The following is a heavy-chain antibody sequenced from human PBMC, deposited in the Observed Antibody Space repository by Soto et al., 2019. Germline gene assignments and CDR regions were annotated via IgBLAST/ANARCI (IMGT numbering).Heavy chain of an antibody. CDR3: ARAGSPFLSDSCGYWGFDY. J-gene: IGHJ4*02. CDR2: IYSSGTT. V-gene: IGHV3-53*01. D-gene: IGHD3-22*01. CDR1: GFTFSDHQ. Sequence: EVQLVESGGGLIQPGGSLRLSCAASGFTFSDHQMNWVRQAPGRGLEWVSVIYSSGTTYYGDSVKGRFTISRDNSKNTLYLQMNSLRTEDTALYCCARAGSPFLSDSCGYWGFDYWGQGTLVTVSS.